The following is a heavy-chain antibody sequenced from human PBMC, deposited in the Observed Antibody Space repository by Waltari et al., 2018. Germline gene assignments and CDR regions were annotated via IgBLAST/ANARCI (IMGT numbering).Heavy chain of an antibody. Sequence: QVQLVESGGGVVQPGMSLRLSCAASGFSLSHFGMHWVRQAPGKGLEGVALASFDGRTTYYADSVRGRFTISRDNSKNTLYLDINTLRVDDTAIYYCAKDAFGNTYLDHWGQGTLVTVSS. CDR2: ASFDGRTT. V-gene: IGHV3-30*18. D-gene: IGHD3-10*01. J-gene: IGHJ5*02. CDR3: AKDAFGNTYLDH. CDR1: GFSLSHFG.